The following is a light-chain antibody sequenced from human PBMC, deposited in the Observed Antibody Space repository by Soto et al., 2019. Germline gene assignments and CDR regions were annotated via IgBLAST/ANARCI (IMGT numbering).Light chain of an antibody. Sequence: QSVLTQSPSVSAAPGQKVTISCSGSRSNIGNYVSWYQHLPGAAPKLLIYDNYERPSGIPDRFSASKSGTSASLDISALQTGDEAHYYCAAWDTTLSALVFGGGTKVTVL. CDR1: RSNIGNY. J-gene: IGLJ2*01. CDR2: DNY. CDR3: AAWDTTLSALV. V-gene: IGLV1-51*01.